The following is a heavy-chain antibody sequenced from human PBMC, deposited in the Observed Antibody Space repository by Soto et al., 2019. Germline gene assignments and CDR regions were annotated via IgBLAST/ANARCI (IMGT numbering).Heavy chain of an antibody. D-gene: IGHD6-6*01. Sequence: PGGSLRLSCAASGFTFSSYGMHWVRQAPGKGLEWVAVISYDGSNKYYADSVKGRFTISRDNSKNTLYLQMNSLRAEDTAVYYCAKIAARTYYYYGMDVWGQGTTVTVSS. CDR1: GFTFSSYG. CDR3: AKIAARTYYYYGMDV. J-gene: IGHJ6*02. V-gene: IGHV3-30*18. CDR2: ISYDGSNK.